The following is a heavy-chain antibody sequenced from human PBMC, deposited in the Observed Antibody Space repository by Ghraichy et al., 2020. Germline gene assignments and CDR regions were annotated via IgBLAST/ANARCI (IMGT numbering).Heavy chain of an antibody. CDR1: GFTFSNAW. J-gene: IGHJ4*02. CDR3: TTEYYYDSSGYYQGFDY. Sequence: GGSLRLSCAASGFTFSNAWMNWVRQAPGKGLEWVGRIKRKTDGGTTDYAAPVKGRFTISRDDSKNTLYLQMNSLKTEDTAVYYCTTEYYYDSSGYYQGFDYWGQGTLVTVSS. V-gene: IGHV3-15*07. D-gene: IGHD3-22*01. CDR2: IKRKTDGGTT.